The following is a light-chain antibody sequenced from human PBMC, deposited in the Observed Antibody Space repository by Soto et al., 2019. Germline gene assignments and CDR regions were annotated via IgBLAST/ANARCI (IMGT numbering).Light chain of an antibody. V-gene: IGLV2-11*01. Sequence: QSALTQPRSVSGSPGQSVTISRTGTSSDVGGYNYVSWYQQHPGKAPKLMIYDVSKRPSGVPDRFSGSKSGNTASLTISGLQAEDEADYYCCSYAGSYTLVFGTGTKV. CDR1: SSDVGGYNY. J-gene: IGLJ1*01. CDR2: DVS. CDR3: CSYAGSYTLV.